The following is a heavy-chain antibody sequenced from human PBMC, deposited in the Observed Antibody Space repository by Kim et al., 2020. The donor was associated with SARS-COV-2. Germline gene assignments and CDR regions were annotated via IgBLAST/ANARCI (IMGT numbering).Heavy chain of an antibody. J-gene: IGHJ4*02. Sequence: ASVKVSCKASGYTFTSYGISWVRQAPGQGLEWMGWISAYNGNTNYAQKLQGRVTMTTDTSTSTAYMELRSLRSDDTAVYYCARARGSGRYPGVGGDYWGQGTRVTVSS. D-gene: IGHD1-26*01. CDR2: ISAYNGNT. CDR1: GYTFTSYG. V-gene: IGHV1-18*01. CDR3: ARARGSGRYPGVGGDY.